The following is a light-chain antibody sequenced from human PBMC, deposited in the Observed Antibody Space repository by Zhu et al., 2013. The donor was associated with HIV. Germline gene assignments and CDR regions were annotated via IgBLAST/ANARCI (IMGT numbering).Light chain of an antibody. CDR3: QVWNSISDSVV. J-gene: IGLJ2*01. V-gene: IGLV3-21*04. CDR1: NIGSKS. Sequence: SYVLTQPPSVSVAPGKTASITCGGNNIGSKSVHWYQQKPGQAPVLVIFDDSDRPSGIPERFSGSNSGNTATLTISRVEAGDEADYYCQVWNSISDSVVFGGGTKLTVL. CDR2: DDS.